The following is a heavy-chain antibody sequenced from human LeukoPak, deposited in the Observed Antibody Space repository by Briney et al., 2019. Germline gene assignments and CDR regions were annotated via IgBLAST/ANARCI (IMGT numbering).Heavy chain of an antibody. D-gene: IGHD3-22*01. CDR3: ARNARVYYYDSSGYPINYQDY. Sequence: GASVKVSCKASGYTFTGYYMHWVRQAPGQGLEWMGIINPSGGSTSYAQKFQGRVTMTRDTSTSTVYMELSSLRSEDTAVYYCARNARVYYYDSSGYPINYQDYWGQGTLVTVSS. V-gene: IGHV1-46*01. J-gene: IGHJ4*02. CDR2: INPSGGST. CDR1: GYTFTGYY.